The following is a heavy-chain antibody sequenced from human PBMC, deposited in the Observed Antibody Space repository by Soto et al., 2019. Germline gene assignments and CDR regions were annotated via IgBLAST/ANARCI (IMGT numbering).Heavy chain of an antibody. CDR3: ARDSDY. J-gene: IGHJ4*02. V-gene: IGHV3-30*14. CDR2: ISYDGSIE. Sequence: QVHLVESGGGVVQPGRSLRLSCAASGFTFSSYAIHWFRQAPGEGLEWLSVISYDGSIEYYADSVKGRFTTSRDNSNNTVYFQLSSLRREDTAVYYCARDSDYWGQGTLVAFSS. CDR1: GFTFSSYA.